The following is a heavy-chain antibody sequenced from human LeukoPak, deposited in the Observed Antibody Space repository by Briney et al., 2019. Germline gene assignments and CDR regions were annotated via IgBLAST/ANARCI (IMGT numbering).Heavy chain of an antibody. D-gene: IGHD2-2*01. Sequence: GGSLRLSCAASGFTFSSYWMHWVRHAPGKGLAWVSRINSDGRSTSYADSVKGRFTISRDNAKNTLYLQMNSLRVEDTAVYYCARLDIVVVPYASSWFDPWGQGTLVTVSS. J-gene: IGHJ5*02. CDR2: INSDGRST. CDR3: ARLDIVVVPYASSWFDP. V-gene: IGHV3-74*01. CDR1: GFTFSSYW.